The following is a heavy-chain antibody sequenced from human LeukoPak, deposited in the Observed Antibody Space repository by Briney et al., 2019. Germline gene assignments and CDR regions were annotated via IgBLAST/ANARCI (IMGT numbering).Heavy chain of an antibody. Sequence: SETLSLTCTVSGGSISSFHWSWIRQPPEKGLEWIGYIYYSGSTNYNPSLKSRATISVDASKNQFSLKLSSVTAADTAVYYCATLAVGAGGPEFQHWGQGSLVTVSS. CDR1: GGSISSFH. CDR3: ATLAVGAGGPEFQH. V-gene: IGHV4-59*08. D-gene: IGHD1-26*01. CDR2: IYYSGST. J-gene: IGHJ1*01.